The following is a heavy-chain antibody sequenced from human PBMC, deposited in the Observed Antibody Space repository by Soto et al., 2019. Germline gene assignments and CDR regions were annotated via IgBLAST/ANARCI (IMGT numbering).Heavy chain of an antibody. CDR2: ISAYNGNT. J-gene: IGHJ4*02. D-gene: IGHD6-13*01. Sequence: QVQLVQSGAEVKKPGASVRVSCKASGYTFTSYGISWVRQAPGQGLEWMGWISAYNGNTNYAQSLQGRVTMPTDTSTTTDYMELRSLKSDDTAVYYCARVSPSSRAAEPWGQGTLVTVS. CDR3: ARVSPSSRAAEP. CDR1: GYTFTSYG. V-gene: IGHV1-18*01.